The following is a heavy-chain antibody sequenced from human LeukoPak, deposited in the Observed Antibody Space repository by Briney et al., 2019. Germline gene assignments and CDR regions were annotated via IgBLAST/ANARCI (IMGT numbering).Heavy chain of an antibody. CDR1: GGSISSGGYY. V-gene: IGHV4-31*03. CDR3: ARCGGVGGADIVVVPAAKEVNAFDI. D-gene: IGHD2-2*01. CDR2: IYYSGST. Sequence: SETLSLTCTVSGGSISSGGYYWSWIRQHPGKGLEGIGYIYYSGSTYYNPSLKSRVTISVDTSKNQFSMKLSSVTAADTAVYYCARCGGVGGADIVVVPAAKEVNAFDIWGQGTMVTVSS. J-gene: IGHJ3*02.